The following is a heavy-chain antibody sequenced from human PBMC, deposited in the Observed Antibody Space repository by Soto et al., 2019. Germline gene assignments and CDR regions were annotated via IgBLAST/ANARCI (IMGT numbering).Heavy chain of an antibody. CDR2: ISGSGGST. Sequence: GVSLRLSCAASGFTFSSYAMSWVRQAPGKGLEWVSAISGSGGSTYYADSVKGRFTISRDNSKNTLYLQMNSLRAEDTAVYYCAKGRYFDWSPDYWGQGTLVTVSS. CDR3: AKGRYFDWSPDY. D-gene: IGHD3-9*01. V-gene: IGHV3-23*01. J-gene: IGHJ4*02. CDR1: GFTFSSYA.